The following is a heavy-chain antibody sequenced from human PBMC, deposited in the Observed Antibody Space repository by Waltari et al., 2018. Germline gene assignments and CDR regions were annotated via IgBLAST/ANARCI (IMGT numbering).Heavy chain of an antibody. Sequence: QVQLQESGPGLVKPSETLSLTCTVSGGSISSHYWSWIRQPPGKGLEWIGYIYYSGSTNYNPSLKSRVTISVDTSKNQFSLKLSSVTAADTAVYYCARDGESVITGTWYYYYGMDVWGQGTTVTVSS. CDR3: ARDGESVITGTWYYYYGMDV. V-gene: IGHV4-59*11. J-gene: IGHJ6*02. CDR1: GGSISSHY. CDR2: IYYSGST. D-gene: IGHD1-7*01.